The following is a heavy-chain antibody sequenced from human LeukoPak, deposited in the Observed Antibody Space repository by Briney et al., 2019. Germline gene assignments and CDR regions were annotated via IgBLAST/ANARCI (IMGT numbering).Heavy chain of an antibody. J-gene: IGHJ4*02. CDR1: GYTFTSYG. CDR2: IIPIFGTA. Sequence: ASVKVSCKASGYTFTSYGISWVRQAPGQGLEWMGGIIPIFGTANYAQKFQGRVTMTTDTSTSTAYMELRSLRSDDTAVYYCARGAYDSSGYPIFDYWGQGTLVTVSS. D-gene: IGHD3-22*01. V-gene: IGHV1-18*01. CDR3: ARGAYDSSGYPIFDY.